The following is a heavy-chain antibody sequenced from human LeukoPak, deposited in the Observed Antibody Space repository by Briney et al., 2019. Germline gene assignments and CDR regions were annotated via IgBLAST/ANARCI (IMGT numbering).Heavy chain of an antibody. Sequence: GGSLRLSCAASGFTFSSYSMNWVRQAPGKGLEWVSYISSSSSTIYYADSVKGRFTISRDNSKNTLYLQMNSLRAEDTAVYYCAKDSGSYGHDAFDIWGQGTMVTVSS. CDR2: ISSSSSTI. CDR3: AKDSGSYGHDAFDI. J-gene: IGHJ3*02. D-gene: IGHD1-26*01. CDR1: GFTFSSYS. V-gene: IGHV3-48*01.